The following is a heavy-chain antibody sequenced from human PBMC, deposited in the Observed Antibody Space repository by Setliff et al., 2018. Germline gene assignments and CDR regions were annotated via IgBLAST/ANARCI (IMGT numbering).Heavy chain of an antibody. CDR2: TIPLFGTT. J-gene: IGHJ6*03. Sequence: SVKVSCKASGGTFSNYGVSWVRQAPGQGLEWMGGTIPLFGTTDYAQKFHGRVTIITDESTNTAFMQLSSLRSDDTAVYYCVREGVDRRSSTDYRYYMDVWGKGTTVTVSS. D-gene: IGHD6-6*01. CDR1: GGTFSNYG. CDR3: VREGVDRRSSTDYRYYMDV. V-gene: IGHV1-69*05.